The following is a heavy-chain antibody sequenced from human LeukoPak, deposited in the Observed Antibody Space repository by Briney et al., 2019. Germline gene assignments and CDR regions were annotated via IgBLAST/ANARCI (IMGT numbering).Heavy chain of an antibody. CDR3: ARARGAAAALEVDY. CDR2: IKQDGSEK. J-gene: IGHJ4*02. V-gene: IGHV3-7*03. D-gene: IGHD6-13*01. Sequence: PGGSLRLSCAASGFTLSSYWMTWVRQAPGKGLEWVANIKQDGSEKYCVDSVKGRFTISRDNAKNSLYLQMNGLRAEDTAVYYCARARGAAAALEVDYWGQGTLVTVSS. CDR1: GFTLSSYW.